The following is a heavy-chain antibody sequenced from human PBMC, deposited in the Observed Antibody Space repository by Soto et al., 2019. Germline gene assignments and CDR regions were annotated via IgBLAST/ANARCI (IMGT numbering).Heavy chain of an antibody. CDR1: GFTFSSYA. CDR3: ARDRDTAMAYYFDY. CDR2: ISYDGSNK. D-gene: IGHD5-18*01. J-gene: IGHJ4*02. V-gene: IGHV3-30-3*01. Sequence: PGGSLRLSXAASGFTFSSYAMHWVRQAPGKGLEWVAVISYDGSNKYYADSVKGRFTISRDNSKNTLYLQMNSLRAEDTAVYYCARDRDTAMAYYFDYWGQGTLVTVSS.